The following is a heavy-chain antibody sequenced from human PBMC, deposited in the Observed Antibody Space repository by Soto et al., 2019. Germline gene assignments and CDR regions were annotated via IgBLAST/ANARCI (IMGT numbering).Heavy chain of an antibody. J-gene: IGHJ6*02. CDR3: TRWYSVAATECYYCYGMDV. CDR1: GYIYICYY. CDR2: INPSGGST. V-gene: IGHV1-46*01. D-gene: IGHD6-19*01. Sequence: GASVKVSFQATGYIYICYYLHWVRQAPGQGLEWMGIINPSGGSTSYAQKYQGRVTMTRDTSTSTVYMDLSSLRSEDTAVYYCTRWYSVAATECYYCYGMDVWGQGTTGTVSS.